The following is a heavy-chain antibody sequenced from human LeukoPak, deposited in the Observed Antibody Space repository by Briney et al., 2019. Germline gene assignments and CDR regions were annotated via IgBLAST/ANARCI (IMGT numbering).Heavy chain of an antibody. V-gene: IGHV3-23*01. CDR2: IIDSGNSL. D-gene: IGHD1-26*01. J-gene: IGHJ4*02. CDR1: GFTVSSND. CDR3: AKDPIFSGSYGVFDS. Sequence: GGSLRLSCATSGFTVSSNDMNWVRQAPGKGLEWVSTIIDSGNSLYYADSVEGRFTISRDNSKNTLYLQMNSLRAGDTAVYYCAKDPIFSGSYGVFDSWGQGTLVTVSS.